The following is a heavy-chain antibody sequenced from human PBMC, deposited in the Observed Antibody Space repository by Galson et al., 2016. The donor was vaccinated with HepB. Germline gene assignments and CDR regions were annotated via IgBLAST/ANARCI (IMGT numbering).Heavy chain of an antibody. D-gene: IGHD3-16*02. CDR2: ISSSGRSI. Sequence: SLRLSCAASGYAFRNYIMNWVRQSPGKGQEWVTSISSSGRSIYYADSVKGRFTISRDNTKNSLYLQMNSLRADDTAVYYCARAPTMITFGGLIVGDLDYWGQGTLVTVSS. V-gene: IGHV3-21*01. CDR3: ARAPTMITFGGLIVGDLDY. J-gene: IGHJ4*02. CDR1: GYAFRNYI.